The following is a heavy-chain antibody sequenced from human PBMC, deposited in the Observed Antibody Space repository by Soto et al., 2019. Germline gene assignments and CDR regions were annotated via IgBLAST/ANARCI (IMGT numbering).Heavy chain of an antibody. CDR3: ARWQRGSPYYGMDV. CDR2: IIPIFGTA. D-gene: IGHD1-26*01. Sequence: SVKVSCKASGGTFSSYAISWVRQAPGQGLEWMGGIIPIFGTANYAQKFQGRVTITADESTSTAYMELNSLISEDTAVYYCARWQRGSPYYGMDVWGQGATVTVSS. V-gene: IGHV1-69*13. CDR1: GGTFSSYA. J-gene: IGHJ6*02.